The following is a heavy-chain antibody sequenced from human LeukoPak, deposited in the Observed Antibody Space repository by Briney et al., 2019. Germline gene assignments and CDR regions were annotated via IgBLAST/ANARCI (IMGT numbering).Heavy chain of an antibody. CDR1: GYTFTNYG. J-gene: IGHJ3*02. CDR2: ISAYNGNK. V-gene: IGHV1-18*01. CDR3: AREGGCSSTTCYAFDI. D-gene: IGHD2-2*01. Sequence: ASVKVSCKASGYTFTNYGISWVRQAPGQGLEWMGWISAYNGNKNYAQKLQGRVTMTTDTSTSTAYMELRSLRADDTAVYYCAREGGCSSTTCYAFDIWGQGTMVTVSS.